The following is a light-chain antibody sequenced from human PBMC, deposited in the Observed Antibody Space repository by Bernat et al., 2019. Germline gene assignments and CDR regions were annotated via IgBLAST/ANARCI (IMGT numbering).Light chain of an antibody. J-gene: IGKJ3*01. Sequence: TQSPSFLSASVGDKVTITCRASQSVGSSLHWYQRKPGQSPRLLINHASQSFSGVPSRFTGSGSGTHFTLTINSLEADDAATYYCHQTSTLPHTFGPGTKVDIQ. CDR3: HQTSTLPHT. CDR1: QSVGSS. V-gene: IGKV6-21*01. CDR2: HAS.